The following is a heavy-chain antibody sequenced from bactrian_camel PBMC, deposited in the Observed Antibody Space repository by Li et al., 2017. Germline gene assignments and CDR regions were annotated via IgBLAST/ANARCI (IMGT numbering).Heavy chain of an antibody. D-gene: IGHD1*01. CDR1: GFSHSSYS. Sequence: VQLVESGGGSVQAGGSLRLSCAASGFSHSSYSMAWFRQAPGKEREGVAAIDSDGDTKYADSVKGRFTISKDNAKNTVYLQMNSLKVEDTAMYYCATRRYCTSMSPAAFGYWGQGTQVTVS. CDR2: IDSDGDT. J-gene: IGHJ6*01. CDR3: ATRRYCTSMSPAAFGY. V-gene: IGHV3S53*01.